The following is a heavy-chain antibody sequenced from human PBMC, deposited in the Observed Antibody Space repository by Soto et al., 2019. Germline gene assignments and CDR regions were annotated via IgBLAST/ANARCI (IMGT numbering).Heavy chain of an antibody. CDR2: ISYDGSNK. V-gene: IGHV3-30*18. J-gene: IGHJ4*02. CDR3: AKGWAMVRGVIIGYFDY. Sequence: GGSLRLSCAASGFTFSSYGMHWVRQAPGKGLEWVAVISYDGSNKYYADSVKGRFTISRDNSKNTLYLQMNSLRAEDTAVYYCAKGWAMVRGVIIGYFDYWGQGTLVTVSS. D-gene: IGHD3-10*01. CDR1: GFTFSSYG.